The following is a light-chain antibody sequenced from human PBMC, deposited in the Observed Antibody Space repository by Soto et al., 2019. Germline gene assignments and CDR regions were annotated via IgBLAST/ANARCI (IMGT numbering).Light chain of an antibody. CDR1: PSIAHND. J-gene: IGKJ4*01. Sequence: EIMVKESPGTLSLSPGERTTLSRRARPSIAHNDLAWYQQKPGQTPRLLIYGASSRATGISDRFSGSGSGTDFTLTISRLEPEDFAVYYCQQYGSSPALTFGGGTKVEIK. CDR2: GAS. CDR3: QQYGSSPALT. V-gene: IGKV3-20*01.